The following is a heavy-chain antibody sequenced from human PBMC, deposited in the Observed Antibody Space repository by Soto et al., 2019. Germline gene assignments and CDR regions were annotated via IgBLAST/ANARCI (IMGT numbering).Heavy chain of an antibody. CDR1: GFTFSSYA. Sequence: GGSLRLSCAASGFTFSSYAMSWVRQAPGKGLEWVSAISGSGGSTYYADSVKGRFTISRDNSKNTLYLQMNSLRAEDTAVYYCAKVMKAPGLRFLEWLPVEGNYFDYWGQGTLVTVSS. CDR3: AKVMKAPGLRFLEWLPVEGNYFDY. D-gene: IGHD3-3*01. V-gene: IGHV3-23*01. CDR2: ISGSGGST. J-gene: IGHJ4*02.